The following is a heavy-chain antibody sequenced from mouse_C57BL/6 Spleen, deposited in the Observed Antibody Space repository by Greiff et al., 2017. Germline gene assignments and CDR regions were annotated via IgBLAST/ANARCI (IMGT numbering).Heavy chain of an antibody. CDR1: GYTFTGYY. CDR2: IYPGSGNT. J-gene: IGHJ4*01. V-gene: IGHV1-76*01. D-gene: IGHD3-2*02. CDR3: ARQLRLNYAMDY. Sequence: QVQLQQSGAELMKPGASVKLSCKATGYTFTGYYINWVKQRPGQGLEWIARIYPGSGNTYYNEKFKGKATLTAEKSSSTAYMQLSSLTSEDSAVYFCARQLRLNYAMDYWGQGTSVTVST.